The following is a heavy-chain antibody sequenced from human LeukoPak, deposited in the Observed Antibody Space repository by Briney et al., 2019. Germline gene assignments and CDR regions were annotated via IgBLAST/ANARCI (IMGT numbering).Heavy chain of an antibody. J-gene: IGHJ3*02. CDR2: ISGSGGST. D-gene: IGHD2-2*01. Sequence: GGSLRLSCAASGFTFSSYAMSWVRQAPGKGLEWVSAISGSGGSTYYADSVKGRFTISRDNSKNTLYLQMNCLRAEDTAVYYCAKDSTEGYCSSTSCLDAFDIWGQGTMVTVSS. CDR3: AKDSTEGYCSSTSCLDAFDI. V-gene: IGHV3-23*01. CDR1: GFTFSSYA.